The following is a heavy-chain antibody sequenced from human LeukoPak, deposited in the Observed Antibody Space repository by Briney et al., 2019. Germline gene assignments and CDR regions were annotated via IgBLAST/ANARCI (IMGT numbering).Heavy chain of an antibody. D-gene: IGHD6-13*01. CDR1: GGSISSYY. CDR2: IYYSGST. J-gene: IGHJ4*02. CDR3: ARVLGSWYGFYFDY. Sequence: SETLSLTCTVSGGSISSYYWSWIRQPPGKGLEWIGYIYYSGSTNYNPSLKSRVTISVDTSKNQFSLKLSSVTAADTAVYDCARVLGSWYGFYFDYWGQGTLVTVSS. V-gene: IGHV4-59*01.